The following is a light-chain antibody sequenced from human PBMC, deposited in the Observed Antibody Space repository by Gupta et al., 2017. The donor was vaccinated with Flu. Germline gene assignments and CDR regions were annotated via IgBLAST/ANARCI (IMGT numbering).Light chain of an antibody. CDR3: QQYGSSPGT. CDR2: GAS. V-gene: IGKV3-20*01. J-gene: IGKJ1*01. Sequence: ERATLSCRASQSVSSSYLAWYQQKPGQAPRLLIYGASSRATGSPDRFSGSGSGTDFTLTISRLEPEDFAVYYCQQYGSSPGTFGQGTKVEIK. CDR1: QSVSSSY.